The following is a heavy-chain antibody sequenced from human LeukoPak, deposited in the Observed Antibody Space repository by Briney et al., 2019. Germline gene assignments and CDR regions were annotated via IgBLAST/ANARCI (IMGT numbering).Heavy chain of an antibody. CDR1: GYTFTGYY. D-gene: IGHD3-9*01. CDR2: IIPIFGTA. CDR3: AREEGTILGNRAFDI. J-gene: IGHJ3*02. Sequence: SVKVSCKASGYTFTGYYMHWVRQAPGQGLEWMGGIIPIFGTANYAQKFQGRVTITADESTSTAYMELSSLRSEDTAVYYCAREEGTILGNRAFDIWGQGTMVTVSS. V-gene: IGHV1-69*13.